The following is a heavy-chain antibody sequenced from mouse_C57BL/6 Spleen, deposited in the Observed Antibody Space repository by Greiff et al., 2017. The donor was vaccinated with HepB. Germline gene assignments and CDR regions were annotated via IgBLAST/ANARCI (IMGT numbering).Heavy chain of an antibody. V-gene: IGHV1-52*01. CDR2: IDPSDSET. D-gene: IGHD6-5*01. CDR3: ARGEPTYGFDY. Sequence: VQLQQPGAELVRPGSSVKLSCKASGYTFTSYWMHWVKQRPIQGLDWIGNIDPSDSETHYNQKFKDKATLTVDKSSSTAYMQLSSLTSEDSAVYYCARGEPTYGFDYWGQGTTLTVSS. CDR1: GYTFTSYW. J-gene: IGHJ2*01.